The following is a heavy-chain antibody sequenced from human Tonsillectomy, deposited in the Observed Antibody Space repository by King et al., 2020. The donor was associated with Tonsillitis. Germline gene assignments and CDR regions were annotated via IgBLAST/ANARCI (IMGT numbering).Heavy chain of an antibody. V-gene: IGHV1-46*01. CDR3: ARDLIEDTPVITDY. J-gene: IGHJ4*02. CDR1: GYSFSSYY. Sequence: LQLVQSGAEVKQPGASVKVSCKTSGYSFSSYYIHWVRLAPGQGPEWMGLIHPESGTADYAQKFRGRLTMTRDTSTSTLYMELSSLRSDDTAVYFCARDLIEDTPVITDYWGQGTLVTVSS. CDR2: IHPESGTA. D-gene: IGHD5-18*01.